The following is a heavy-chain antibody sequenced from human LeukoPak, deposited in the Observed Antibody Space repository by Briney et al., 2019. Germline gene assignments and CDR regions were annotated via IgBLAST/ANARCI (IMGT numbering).Heavy chain of an antibody. J-gene: IGHJ4*02. CDR2: INGGGGTT. D-gene: IGHD2-2*01. V-gene: IGHV3-43*02. CDR3: ARGPCTSCYRSDH. Sequence: GGSLRLSCAASGFTFDDYAMHWVRQGPGKGLEWVSLINGGGGTTNYADSVKGRFTISRANSKNSLYLQMSSLRTEDTAFYYCARGPCTSCYRSDHWGQGTLVTVSS. CDR1: GFTFDDYA.